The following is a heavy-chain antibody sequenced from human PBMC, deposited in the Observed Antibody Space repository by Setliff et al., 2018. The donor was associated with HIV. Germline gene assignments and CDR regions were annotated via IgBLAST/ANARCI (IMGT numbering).Heavy chain of an antibody. V-gene: IGHV4-30-4*01. J-gene: IGHJ4*02. CDR1: GGSISSDDHS. CDR3: ARMSISASVYFDY. CDR2: IYHTGAT. D-gene: IGHD6-25*01. Sequence: SETLSLTCTVSGGSISSDDHSWSWIRPPPGQGLEWIGYIYHTGATYYNSSLESRLTIAVDTSKNQFSLKLNSVTAADTAVYFCARMSISASVYFDYWGQGSQVTVSS.